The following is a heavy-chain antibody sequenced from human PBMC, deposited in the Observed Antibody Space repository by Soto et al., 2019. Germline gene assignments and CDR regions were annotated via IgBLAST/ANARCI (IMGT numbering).Heavy chain of an antibody. CDR2: ISYDGINI. J-gene: IGHJ4*02. Sequence: QVQLVESGGGVVQPGKSLRLSCAASGFIFSTYAMHWVRQAPGKGLEWVAVISYDGINIYYADSVKGRFTVSRDNSKSTVYLQMNSLTTEDTALVYCSGAAGYTGGQFQNWGQGTLFTVSS. D-gene: IGHD2-15*01. V-gene: IGHV3-30*14. CDR3: SGAAGYTGGQFQN. CDR1: GFIFSTYA.